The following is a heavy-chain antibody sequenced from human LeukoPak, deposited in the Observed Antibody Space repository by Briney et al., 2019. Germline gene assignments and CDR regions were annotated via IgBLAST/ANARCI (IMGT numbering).Heavy chain of an antibody. CDR1: GLSFGAHA. CDR3: AKDRDYYVDTGTINF. J-gene: IGHJ4*02. D-gene: IGHD3-16*01. V-gene: IGHV3-23*01. Sequence: GGSLRLSCAASGLSFGAHAMHWVRQAPGMGLEWVSGVGGGGQRTHYADSVKGRFTISRDNSKNTLYLQMNSLRAEDTAIYYCAKDRDYYVDTGTINFWGQGTLVTVSS. CDR2: VGGGGQRT.